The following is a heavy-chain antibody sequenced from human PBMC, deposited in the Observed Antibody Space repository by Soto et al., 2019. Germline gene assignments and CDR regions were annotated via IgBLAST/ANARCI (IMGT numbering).Heavy chain of an antibody. D-gene: IGHD3-10*01. V-gene: IGHV4-39*01. J-gene: IGHJ4*02. CDR3: ERQEAPQAPRGSGVVYFDY. CDR1: GGSITSDAYH. Sequence: QLQLQESGPGLVEPSETLSLTCIVSGGSITSDAYHWGWIRQPPEKGLEWIGSMYYSGSTYYNPSLRSRVPMSVDTSKNHFSQKVSSVTAADTAVYYCERQEAPQAPRGSGVVYFDYWGQGTLVTVSS. CDR2: MYYSGST.